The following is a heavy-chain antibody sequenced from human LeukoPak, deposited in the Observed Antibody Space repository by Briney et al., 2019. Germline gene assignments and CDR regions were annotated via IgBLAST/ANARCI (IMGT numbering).Heavy chain of an antibody. Sequence: GRSLRLSCAASGFTFDDYAMHWVRQAPGKGLEWVSGTSWNSGSIGYADSVKGRFTISRDNAKNSLYLQMNSLRAEDTALYYCAKDRTPNSSGMDVWGQGTTVTVSS. V-gene: IGHV3-9*01. J-gene: IGHJ6*02. CDR2: TSWNSGSI. D-gene: IGHD4-23*01. CDR1: GFTFDDYA. CDR3: AKDRTPNSSGMDV.